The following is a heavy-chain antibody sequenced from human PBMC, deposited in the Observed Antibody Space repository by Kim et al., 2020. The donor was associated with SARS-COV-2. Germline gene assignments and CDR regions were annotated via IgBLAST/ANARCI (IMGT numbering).Heavy chain of an antibody. V-gene: IGHV1-18*01. CDR3: AREGGSTIFGVVIPHNYYYXGMXX. J-gene: IGHJ6*02. Sequence: AXVKVSCKASGYTFTSYGISWVRQAPGQGLXWMGWISAYNGNTNYAQKLQGRVTMTTDTSTSTAHMELRGLRSDDTAAYYCAREGGSTIFGVVIPHNYYYXGMXXXGXGTTVTVSS. CDR2: ISAYNGNT. CDR1: GYTFTSYG. D-gene: IGHD3-3*01.